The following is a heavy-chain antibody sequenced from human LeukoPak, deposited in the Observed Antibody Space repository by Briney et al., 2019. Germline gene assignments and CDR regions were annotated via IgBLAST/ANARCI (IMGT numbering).Heavy chain of an antibody. D-gene: IGHD3-10*01. CDR1: GGTFSSYA. CDR2: IIPIFGAA. Sequence: SVKVSCKASGGTFSSYAISWVRQAPGQGLEWMGGIIPIFGAANYAQKFQGRVTITADKSTSTAYMELSSLRSEDTAVYYCARGDITMVRGVIIPSRFDPWGQGTLVTVSS. J-gene: IGHJ5*02. V-gene: IGHV1-69*06. CDR3: ARGDITMVRGVIIPSRFDP.